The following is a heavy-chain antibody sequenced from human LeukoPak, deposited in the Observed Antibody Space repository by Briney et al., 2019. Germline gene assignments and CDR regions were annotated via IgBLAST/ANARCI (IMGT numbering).Heavy chain of an antibody. J-gene: IGHJ6*02. D-gene: IGHD2-8*01. Sequence: ASVKVSCKASGYTFTSYGISWVRQAPGQGLEWMGWISAYNGNTNYAQKLQSRVTMTTDTSTSTAYMELRSLRSDDTAVYYCARGGNIVLMVYADYGMDVWGQGTTVTVSS. V-gene: IGHV1-18*01. CDR3: ARGGNIVLMVYADYGMDV. CDR2: ISAYNGNT. CDR1: GYTFTSYG.